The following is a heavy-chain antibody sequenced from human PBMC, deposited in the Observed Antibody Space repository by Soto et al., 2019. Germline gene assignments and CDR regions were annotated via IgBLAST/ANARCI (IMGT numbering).Heavy chain of an antibody. Sequence: EVQLLESGGGLVQPGGSLRLSCAASGFTFSSYAMSWVRQAPGKGLEWVSAISGSGGSTYYADSVKGRFPIPRDNSKNTLYLQMNSLRAEDTAVYYCANSGSGYCWYYGMDVWGQGTTVTVSS. D-gene: IGHD5-12*01. J-gene: IGHJ6*02. CDR3: ANSGSGYCWYYGMDV. CDR2: ISGSGGST. CDR1: GFTFSSYA. V-gene: IGHV3-23*01.